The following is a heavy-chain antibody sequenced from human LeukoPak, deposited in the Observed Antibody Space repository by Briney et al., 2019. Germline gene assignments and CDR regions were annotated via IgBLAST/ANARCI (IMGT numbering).Heavy chain of an antibody. CDR2: IYYSGST. CDR3: ARAPDTAMVHFTTFDY. CDR1: GGSISSSSYY. Sequence: PSETLSLTCTVSGGSISSSSYYWGWIRQPPGKGLEWIGSIYYSGSTYYNPSLKSRVTISVDTSKNQFSLKLSSVTAADTAVYYCARAPDTAMVHFTTFDYWGQGTLVTVSS. J-gene: IGHJ4*02. D-gene: IGHD5-18*01. V-gene: IGHV4-39*07.